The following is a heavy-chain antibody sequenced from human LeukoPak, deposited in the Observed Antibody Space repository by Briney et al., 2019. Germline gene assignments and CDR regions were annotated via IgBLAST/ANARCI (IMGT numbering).Heavy chain of an antibody. CDR2: INDNGRT. CDR1: GETFSGHY. V-gene: IGHV4-34*01. J-gene: IGHJ2*01. D-gene: IGHD3-9*01. Sequence: PSGTLSLTCAVSGETFSGHYWSWIRQPPGKGLEYIGEINDNGRTIYNPSLESRVTIPVDTSKNQVSLNLNSVTAADTALYYCARVAMTGSFDHWYFDLWGRGTLVVVSS. CDR3: ARVAMTGSFDHWYFDL.